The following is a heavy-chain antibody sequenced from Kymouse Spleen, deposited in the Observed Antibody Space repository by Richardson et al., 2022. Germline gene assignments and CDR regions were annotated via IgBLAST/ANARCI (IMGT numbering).Heavy chain of an antibody. V-gene: IGHV3-23*04. D-gene: IGHD1-7*01. CDR1: GFTFSSYA. J-gene: IGHJ6*02. Sequence: EVQLVESGGGLVQPGGSLRLSCAASGFTFSSYAMSWVRQAPGKGLEWVSAISGSGGSTYYADSVKGRFTISRDNSKNTLYLQMNSLRAEDTAVYYCAKDWYNWNYGYYYYGMDVWGQGTTVTVSS. CDR3: AKDWYNWNYGYYYYGMDV. CDR2: ISGSGGST.